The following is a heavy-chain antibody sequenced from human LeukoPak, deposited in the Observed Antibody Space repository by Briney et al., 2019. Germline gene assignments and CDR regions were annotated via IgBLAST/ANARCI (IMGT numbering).Heavy chain of an antibody. CDR2: IGGYNGNT. CDR3: ARSGRGTYYYFDL. V-gene: IGHV1-18*01. J-gene: IGHJ4*02. CDR1: RYTFIRYG. D-gene: IGHD5-12*01. Sequence: ASVKVSCKASRYTFIRYGISWVRQAPGQGLEWMGWIGGYNGNTNYAQKFLGRVSMTADTSTNTAYMEVRSLTSDDTAVYYCARSGRGTYYYFDLWGQGTLVTVSS.